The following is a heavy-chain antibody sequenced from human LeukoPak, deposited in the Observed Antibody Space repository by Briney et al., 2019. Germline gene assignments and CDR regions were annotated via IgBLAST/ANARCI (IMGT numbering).Heavy chain of an antibody. CDR3: ARGGGILDY. CDR2: INHSGST. D-gene: IGHD3-16*02. Sequence: SETLSLTCAVYGGSFSGYYWSWIRQPPGKGLEWIGEINHSGSTNYNPSLKSRVTISVDTSKNQFSLKLGSVTAADTAVYYCARGGGILDYWGQGTLVTVSS. J-gene: IGHJ4*02. CDR1: GGSFSGYY. V-gene: IGHV4-34*01.